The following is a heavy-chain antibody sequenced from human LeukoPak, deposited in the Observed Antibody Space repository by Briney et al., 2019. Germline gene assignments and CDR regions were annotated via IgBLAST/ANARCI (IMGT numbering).Heavy chain of an antibody. CDR2: INPNSGGT. Sequence: ASVKVSCKASGYTFTGYYMHWVRQAPGQGLEWMGWINPNSGGTNYAQKFQGRVTMTRDTSISTAYMELSRLRSDDTAVYYCARDPNQIEYYDSSGYHPFVYWGQGTLVTVSS. J-gene: IGHJ4*02. CDR1: GYTFTGYY. V-gene: IGHV1-2*02. D-gene: IGHD3-22*01. CDR3: ARDPNQIEYYDSSGYHPFVY.